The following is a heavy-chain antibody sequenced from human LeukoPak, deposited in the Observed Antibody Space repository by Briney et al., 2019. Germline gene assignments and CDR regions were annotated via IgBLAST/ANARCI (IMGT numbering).Heavy chain of an antibody. CDR1: GFSFGSYS. V-gene: IGHV3-23*01. CDR2: ISADSATT. CDR3: ARKSASGNYPLDY. J-gene: IGHJ4*02. Sequence: GGSLRLSCAASGFSFGSYSMTWVRQAPGKGLEWVSVISADSATTFYADSVKGRFTISRDNAKHTVFLQMSSLRSEDTALYYCARKSASGNYPLDYWGQGTLVTVSS. D-gene: IGHD3-10*01.